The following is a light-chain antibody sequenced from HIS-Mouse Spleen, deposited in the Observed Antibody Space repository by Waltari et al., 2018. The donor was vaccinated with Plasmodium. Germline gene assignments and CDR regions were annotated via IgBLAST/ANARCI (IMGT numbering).Light chain of an antibody. CDR1: SSDVGGSHY. V-gene: IGLV2-11*01. J-gene: IGLJ1*01. Sequence: QSALTQPRSVSGSPGQSVTISCTGTSSDVGGSHYVSWYQQPQGKAPKLMIYDVSNRPSGVPDRFSGSKSGNTASLTISGLQAEDEADYYCCSYAGSYTYVFGTGTKVTVL. CDR2: DVS. CDR3: CSYAGSYTYV.